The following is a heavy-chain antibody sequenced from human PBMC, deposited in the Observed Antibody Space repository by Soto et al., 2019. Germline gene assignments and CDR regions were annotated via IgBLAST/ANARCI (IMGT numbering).Heavy chain of an antibody. J-gene: IGHJ4*02. CDR1: KVSLSNHG. Sequence: SLRLSFAASKVSLSNHGMHWVRQAPGKGLVWVSRIDDGSGTSYADSVKGRFTVSRDNAKNTLYLQMNSLRAEDTAVYYCTNVFDNWGQGTLVTVSS. CDR3: TNVFDN. V-gene: IGHV3-74*01. CDR2: IDDGSGT.